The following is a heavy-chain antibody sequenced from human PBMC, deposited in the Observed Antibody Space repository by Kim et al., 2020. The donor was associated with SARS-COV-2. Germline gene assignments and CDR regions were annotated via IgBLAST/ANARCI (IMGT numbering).Heavy chain of an antibody. CDR2: VYHSGST. J-gene: IGHJ4*02. V-gene: IGHV4-38-2*02. Sequence: SETLSLTCTVSGYSISSGFYWGWIRQPPGKGLEWLGSVYHSGSTYYNPSLKSRIIISVDTSKNQFSLRLTSVTAADTAVYYCARDDSFYYDSDGSHQGFDYWGQGTLVTVSS. D-gene: IGHD3-22*01. CDR3: ARDDSFYYDSDGSHQGFDY. CDR1: GYSISSGFY.